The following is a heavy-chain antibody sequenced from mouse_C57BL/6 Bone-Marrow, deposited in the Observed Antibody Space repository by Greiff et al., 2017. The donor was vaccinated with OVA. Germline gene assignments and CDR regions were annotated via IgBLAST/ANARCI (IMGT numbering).Heavy chain of an antibody. CDR1: GYTFTDYY. CDR2: IYPGSGNT. J-gene: IGHJ4*01. CDR3: ARERVRRGAMDY. V-gene: IGHV1-76*01. Sequence: VKLMESGAELVRPGASVKLSCKASGYTFTDYYINWVKQRPGQGLEWIARIYPGSGNTYYNEKFKGKATLTAEKSSSTAYMQLSSLTSEDSAVYFCARERVRRGAMDYWGQGTSVTVSS.